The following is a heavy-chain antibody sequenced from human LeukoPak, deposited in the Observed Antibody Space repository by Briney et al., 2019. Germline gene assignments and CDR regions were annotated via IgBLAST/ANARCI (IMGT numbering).Heavy chain of an antibody. CDR3: ARDREVRGVLQGFDY. D-gene: IGHD3-10*01. Sequence: SETLSLTCTVSGGSISSYYWSWIRQPAGKGLEWIGRIYTSGSTNYNPSLKSRVTMSVDTSKNQFSLKLSSVTAADTAVYYCARDREVRGVLQGFDYWGQGTLVTVSS. J-gene: IGHJ4*02. V-gene: IGHV4-4*07. CDR1: GGSISSYY. CDR2: IYTSGST.